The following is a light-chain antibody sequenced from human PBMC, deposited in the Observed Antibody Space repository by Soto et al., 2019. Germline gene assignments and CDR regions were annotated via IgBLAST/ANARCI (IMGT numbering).Light chain of an antibody. Sequence: DIQLTQSPSFLSASVGDRVTITCRASQGISSYLAWYQQKPGKAPKLLIYAASTLQSGVPSRFSGSGSGTEFTLTISSLQPEDFATYYCQQFYSYPLTFRGGTKVEIK. J-gene: IGKJ4*01. V-gene: IGKV1-9*01. CDR3: QQFYSYPLT. CDR2: AAS. CDR1: QGISSY.